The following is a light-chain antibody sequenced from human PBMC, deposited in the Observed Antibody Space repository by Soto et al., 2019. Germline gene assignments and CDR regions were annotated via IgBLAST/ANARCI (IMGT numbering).Light chain of an antibody. Sequence: DIQITQSPSSLSASVGDRITITCRASQDISNYLAWYQQKPGKVPKLLIYSASTSQSGVPSRLSGSGSGTDFTITIRSLQPEDVATYFCQKYNSALTFGQGTRLEIK. CDR3: QKYNSALT. V-gene: IGKV1-27*01. J-gene: IGKJ5*01. CDR1: QDISNY. CDR2: SAS.